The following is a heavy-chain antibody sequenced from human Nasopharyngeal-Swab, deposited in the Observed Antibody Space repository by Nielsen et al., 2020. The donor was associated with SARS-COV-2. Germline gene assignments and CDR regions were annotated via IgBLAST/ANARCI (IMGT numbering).Heavy chain of an antibody. V-gene: IGHV3-30*03. D-gene: IGHD3-22*01. CDR3: ARWNDRGVGGNYGMDV. CDR2: IAHDASNE. CDR1: GFTFSSFG. J-gene: IGHJ6*02. Sequence: GGSLRLSCAASGFTFSSFGMHWVRQAPGKGLEWVAFIAHDASNEYYGDSVKGRFSISRDSSKNTLYLQMDSLRAEDTAVYYCARWNDRGVGGNYGMDVWGQGTTVTVSS.